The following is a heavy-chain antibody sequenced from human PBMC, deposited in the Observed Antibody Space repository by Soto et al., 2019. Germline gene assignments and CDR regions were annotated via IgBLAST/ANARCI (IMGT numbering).Heavy chain of an antibody. CDR1: GFTFSSYG. V-gene: IGHV3-30*03. CDR3: ACSAGAGGDGYNEYFQH. J-gene: IGHJ1*01. CDR2: ISYDGSNK. Sequence: GGSLRLSCAASGFTFSSYGMHWVRQAPGKGLEWVAVISYDGSNKYYADSVKGRFTISRDNSKNTLYLQMNSLRAEDTAVYYCACSAGAGGDGYNEYFQHWGQGTLVTVSS. D-gene: IGHD5-12*01.